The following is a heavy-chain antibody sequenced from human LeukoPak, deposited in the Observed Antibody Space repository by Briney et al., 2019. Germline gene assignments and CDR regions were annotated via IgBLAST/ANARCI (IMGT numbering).Heavy chain of an antibody. D-gene: IGHD6-13*01. CDR3: ARSRRDSAWYIDDY. Sequence: GGSLRLSCAASGFIFSSFNMNWVRQAPGKGLEWVASIDTTSTYISYADSVRGRFTISRDHARSSLSLQMHSLTADDTAVYYCARSRRDSAWYIDDYWGQGTLVTVSS. J-gene: IGHJ4*02. CDR1: GFIFSSFN. V-gene: IGHV3-21*01. CDR2: IDTTSTYI.